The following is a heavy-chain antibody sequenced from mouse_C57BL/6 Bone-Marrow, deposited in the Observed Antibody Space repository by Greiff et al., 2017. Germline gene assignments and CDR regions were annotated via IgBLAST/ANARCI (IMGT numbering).Heavy chain of an antibody. CDR2: IYPRDGST. D-gene: IGHD1-1*01. Sequence: LQQSGPELVKPGASVKLSCKASGYTFTSYDINWVKQRPGQGLEWIGWIYPRDGSTKYNEKFKGKDTLTVDTSSSTAYMELPSLTSEDSAVYFCARENGSSYAWFAYWGQGTLVTVSA. CDR3: ARENGSSYAWFAY. CDR1: GYTFTSYD. J-gene: IGHJ3*01. V-gene: IGHV1-85*01.